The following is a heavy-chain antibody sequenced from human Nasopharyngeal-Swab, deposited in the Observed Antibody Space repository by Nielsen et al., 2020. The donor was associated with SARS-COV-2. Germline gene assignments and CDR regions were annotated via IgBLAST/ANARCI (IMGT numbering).Heavy chain of an antibody. D-gene: IGHD2-15*01. CDR1: GGSISSSSYY. CDR2: IYYSGST. CDR3: ARHLRGGVVVAAPYYFDY. Sequence: SETLSLTCTVSGGSISSSSYYWGWIRQPPGKGLEWIGSIYYSGSTYYNPSLKSRVTISVDTSKNQFSLKLSSVTAADTAVYYCARHLRGGVVVAAPYYFDYWGQGTLVTVSS. V-gene: IGHV4-39*01. J-gene: IGHJ4*02.